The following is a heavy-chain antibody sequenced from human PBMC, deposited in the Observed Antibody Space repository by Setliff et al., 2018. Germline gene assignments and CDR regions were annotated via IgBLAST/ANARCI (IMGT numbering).Heavy chain of an antibody. V-gene: IGHV1-18*04. Sequence: ASVKVSCKASGYMFRSYGISWMRQAPGQGFEWMGWISAYNDNTKSSQKFQDRITMTTDTTTSTSYMELRSLRADDTAMYYCVASPSNKNGHFEYWGQGTLVTVSS. CDR2: ISAYNDNT. J-gene: IGHJ4*02. CDR3: VASPSNKNGHFEY. CDR1: GYMFRSYG.